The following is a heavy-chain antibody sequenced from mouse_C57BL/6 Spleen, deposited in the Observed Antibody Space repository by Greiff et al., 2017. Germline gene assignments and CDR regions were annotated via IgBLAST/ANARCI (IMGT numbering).Heavy chain of an antibody. D-gene: IGHD2-5*01. CDR2: IHPNSGST. J-gene: IGHJ2*01. Sequence: VQLQQSGAELVKPGASVKLSCKASGYTFTSYWMHWVKQRPGQGLEWIGMIHPNSGSTNYNEKFKSKATLTVDKSSSTAYMQLSSLTSEDSAVYYCARDYYSTFDYWGQGTTLTVSS. CDR1: GYTFTSYW. V-gene: IGHV1-64*01. CDR3: ARDYYSTFDY.